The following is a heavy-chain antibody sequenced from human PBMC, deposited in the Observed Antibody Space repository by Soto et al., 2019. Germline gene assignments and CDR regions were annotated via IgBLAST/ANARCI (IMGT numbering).Heavy chain of an antibody. CDR1: GFIVSSKY. Sequence: EVQMVETGGGLSQPGGSLRLSCAVSGFIVSSKYMTWVRQAPGKGLEWVSVIYTGGSTHYADSARGRFTISRDSSKNTLYLQMNSLRAEDAAVYYCTTYPGYGMDVWGQGTTVTVSS. CDR2: IYTGGST. J-gene: IGHJ6*02. CDR3: TTYPGYGMDV. V-gene: IGHV3-53*02. D-gene: IGHD3-16*01.